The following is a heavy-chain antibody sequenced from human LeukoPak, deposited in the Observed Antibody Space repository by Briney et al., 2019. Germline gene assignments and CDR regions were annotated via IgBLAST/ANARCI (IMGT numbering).Heavy chain of an antibody. CDR3: TRVASYDILTGYYTLHYDY. D-gene: IGHD3-9*01. V-gene: IGHV3-21*01. Sequence: GGSLRLSCAASGFTFSSYSMNWVRQAPGRGLEWVSSISSSSSYIYSADSVKGRFTISRDNAKNSLYLQMNSLRAEDTAVYYCTRVASYDILTGYYTLHYDYWGQGTLVTVSS. CDR2: ISSSSSYI. J-gene: IGHJ4*02. CDR1: GFTFSSYS.